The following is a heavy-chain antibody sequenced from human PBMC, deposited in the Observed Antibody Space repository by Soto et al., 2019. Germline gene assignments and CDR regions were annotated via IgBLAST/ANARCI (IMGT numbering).Heavy chain of an antibody. Sequence: QVHLQESGPGQVRPSQTLSLSCSVSGGSISRGAYFWTWIRQFPGKGLEWIAYISYTGATYYNPSLKSRVTILAGTSKNQFSLKPNSVASADTAVYYCARGGPVSVAPAWQLLGYFDYWGQGTLVTVSS. D-gene: IGHD2-15*01. CDR3: ARGGPVSVAPAWQLLGYFDY. CDR2: ISYTGAT. V-gene: IGHV4-31*03. J-gene: IGHJ4*02. CDR1: GGSISRGAYF.